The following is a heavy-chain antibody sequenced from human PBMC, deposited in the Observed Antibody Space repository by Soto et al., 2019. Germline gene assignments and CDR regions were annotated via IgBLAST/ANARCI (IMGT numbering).Heavy chain of an antibody. CDR3: ARFDHITMDRIRWLHFDY. CDR2: ISGSGGST. V-gene: IGHV3-23*01. CDR1: GFTFSTYA. D-gene: IGHD3-10*01. J-gene: IGHJ4*02. Sequence: EVQLLESGGGLVQPGGSVRLSCAASGFTFSTYAMTWVRQAPGKGLEWVSAISGSGGSTYYADSVKGRFTISRDNSKSTLYLQMNSLRAQDTAVYYCARFDHITMDRIRWLHFDYWGQGTLVTVSS.